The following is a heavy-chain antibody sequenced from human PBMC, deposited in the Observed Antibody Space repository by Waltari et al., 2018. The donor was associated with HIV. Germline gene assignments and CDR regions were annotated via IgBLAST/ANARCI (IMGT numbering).Heavy chain of an antibody. CDR1: GLTFSSYA. V-gene: IGHV3-23*04. CDR3: AKDELSGTYYRYFDL. Sequence: EVQLVESGGGLVQPGGSLRLSCAASGLTFSSYAMTWVRQAPGKGLELIAGIGGRGDLTFYTDSVKGRFTISRDNSKNTLYLQMSSVRVEDTAVYYCAKDELSGTYYRYFDLWGRGTLVTVSS. J-gene: IGHJ2*01. CDR2: IGGRGDLT. D-gene: IGHD1-26*01.